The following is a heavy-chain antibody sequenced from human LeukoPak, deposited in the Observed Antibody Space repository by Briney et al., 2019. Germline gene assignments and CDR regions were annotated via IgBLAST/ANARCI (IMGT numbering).Heavy chain of an antibody. V-gene: IGHV4-59*01. D-gene: IGHD2-8*02. CDR3: ARVFSGLDY. CDR1: GGSISNYC. J-gene: IGHJ4*02. CDR2: IYYSGST. Sequence: PSETLSLTCTVSGGSISNYCWTWIRQPPGKGLELIGYIYYSGSTNYNPSLKSRVTISVDTSKNQFSLKLTSVTAADTAVYYCARVFSGLDYWGQGTLVTVSS.